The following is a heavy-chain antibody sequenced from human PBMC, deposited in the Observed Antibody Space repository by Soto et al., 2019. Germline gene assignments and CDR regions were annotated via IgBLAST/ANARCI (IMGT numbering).Heavy chain of an antibody. CDR2: IKQDGSEK. D-gene: IGHD2-2*02. CDR1: GFTFSSYW. J-gene: IGHJ6*03. V-gene: IGHV3-7*01. Sequence: PGGSLRLSCAASGFTFSSYWMSWVRQAPGKGLEWVANIKQDGSEKYYVDSVKGRFTISRDNAKNSLYLQMNSLRAEDTAVYYCARGGRINTVTYYYYMVVWGKGTTVTVSS. CDR3: ARGGRINTVTYYYYMVV.